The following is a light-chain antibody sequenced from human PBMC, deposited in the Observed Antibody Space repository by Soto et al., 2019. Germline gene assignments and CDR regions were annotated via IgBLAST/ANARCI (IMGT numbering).Light chain of an antibody. CDR1: SSDVGGYNY. J-gene: IGLJ1*01. CDR3: SSYAGSSNYV. CDR2: EVS. Sequence: QSALTQPPSVSGSPGQSVTIACTGTSSDVGGYNYVSWYQQHPGKAPKLMIYEVSKRPSGVPDRFSGSKSGNTASLTVSGLQAEDEADYYCSSYAGSSNYVFGTGTKLTVL. V-gene: IGLV2-8*01.